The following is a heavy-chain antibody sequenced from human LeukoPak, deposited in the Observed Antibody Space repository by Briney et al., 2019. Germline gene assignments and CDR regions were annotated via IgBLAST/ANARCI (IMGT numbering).Heavy chain of an antibody. D-gene: IGHD6-19*01. V-gene: IGHV3-23*01. Sequence: GGSLRLSCAASGFTFSDYAVTWVRQAPGKGLEWVASITGSGSATYYADSVKGRFTISRDNSKEMLYLQLNSLRAEDTAVYSCAKGSGSGWYGWFAPWGQGTLVTVSS. J-gene: IGHJ5*02. CDR1: GFTFSDYA. CDR2: ITGSGSAT. CDR3: AKGSGSGWYGWFAP.